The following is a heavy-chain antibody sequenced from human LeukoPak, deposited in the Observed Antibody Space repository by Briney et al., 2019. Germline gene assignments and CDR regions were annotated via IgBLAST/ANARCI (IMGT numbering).Heavy chain of an antibody. Sequence: PGGSLRLSCAASGFTFSSYGMHWVRQAPGKGLEWVAVISYDGSNKYYADSVKGRFTISRDNSKNTLYLQMNSLRAEDTAMYYFAKVLEQLVFFDSWARGPLVTFPS. CDR2: ISYDGSNK. J-gene: IGHJ4*02. CDR3: AKVLEQLVFFDS. CDR1: GFTFSSYG. V-gene: IGHV3-30*18. D-gene: IGHD6-6*01.